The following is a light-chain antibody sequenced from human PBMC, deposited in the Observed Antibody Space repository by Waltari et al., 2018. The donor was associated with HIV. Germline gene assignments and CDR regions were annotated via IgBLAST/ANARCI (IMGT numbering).Light chain of an antibody. CDR2: DVS. CDR3: SSYTTSSTWV. CDR1: SSDVGGYTY. V-gene: IGLV2-14*01. Sequence: QSALTQPATVSGSPGQSITISCTGTSSDVGGYTYVSWYQQHPDNAPKLMIYDVSNRRSGVSYRFSGSKSGNTASLTISGRQAEDEADYYCSSYTTSSTWVFGGGTKLTVL. J-gene: IGLJ3*02.